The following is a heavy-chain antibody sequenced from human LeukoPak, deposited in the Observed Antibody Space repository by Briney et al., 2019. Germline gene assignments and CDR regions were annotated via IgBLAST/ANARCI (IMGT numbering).Heavy chain of an antibody. J-gene: IGHJ4*02. CDR2: ISYDGSNK. Sequence: GGSLRLSCAASGFTFSSYGMHWVRQAPGKGLEWVAVISYDGSNKYYADSVKGRFTIPRDNSKNTLYLQMNSLRAEDTAVYYCAKDKRWLVQTILDYWGQGTLVTVSS. CDR3: AKDKRWLVQTILDY. D-gene: IGHD6-19*01. CDR1: GFTFSSYG. V-gene: IGHV3-30*18.